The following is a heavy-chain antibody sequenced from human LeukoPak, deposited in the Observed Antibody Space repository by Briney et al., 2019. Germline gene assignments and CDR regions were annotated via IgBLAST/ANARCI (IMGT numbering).Heavy chain of an antibody. J-gene: IGHJ4*02. Sequence: ASVKVSCKVSGYTLTELSMHWVRQAPGKGLEWMGGFDPEDGETIYAQKFQGRVTMTEDTSTDTAYMELSSLRSEDTAVYYCATAGDPVANFDYWGQGTLVTVSS. CDR3: ATAGDPVANFDY. D-gene: IGHD6-19*01. CDR2: FDPEDGET. V-gene: IGHV1-24*01. CDR1: GYTLTELS.